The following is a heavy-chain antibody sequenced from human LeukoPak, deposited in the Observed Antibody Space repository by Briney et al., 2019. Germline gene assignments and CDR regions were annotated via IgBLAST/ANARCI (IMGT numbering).Heavy chain of an antibody. CDR2: IKQDGREK. V-gene: IGHV3-7*01. D-gene: IGHD2-2*01. J-gene: IGHJ4*02. Sequence: GGSLRLSCAASGFTFSSYWMSWVRQAPGKGLEWVAYIKQDGREKYYVVSVKGRFTISRDNAKNSLYLQMNSLRAEDTAVYYCARLGYIVIVPAAIDYWGQGTLVTVSS. CDR1: GFTFSSYW. CDR3: ARLGYIVIVPAAIDY.